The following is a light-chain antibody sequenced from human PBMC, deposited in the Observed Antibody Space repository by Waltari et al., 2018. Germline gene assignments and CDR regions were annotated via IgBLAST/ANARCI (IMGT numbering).Light chain of an antibody. CDR2: WAS. J-gene: IGKJ1*01. Sequence: DIVMTQSPDSLAVSLGERATINCKSSQTVLYNSNNKNYVAWYQQKPGQPPKLLIYWASTRESGVPDRCSGSGSGTDFTLTISSLQAEDVAVYYCQQYYSLPTFGQGTKVEIK. V-gene: IGKV4-1*01. CDR3: QQYYSLPT. CDR1: QTVLYNSNNKNY.